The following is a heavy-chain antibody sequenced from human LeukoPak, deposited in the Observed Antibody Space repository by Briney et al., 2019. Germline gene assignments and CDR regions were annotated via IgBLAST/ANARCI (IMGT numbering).Heavy chain of an antibody. D-gene: IGHD3-3*01. CDR1: GLNVRSNH. CDR2: ISGSGGST. J-gene: IGHJ3*02. Sequence: QSGGSLRLSCAASGLNVRSNHMSWVRQAPGKGLEWVSAISGSGGSTYYADSVKGRFTISRDNSKNTLYLQMNSLRAEDTAVYYCAKDHSLEWLLSYAFDIWGQGTMVTVSS. CDR3: AKDHSLEWLLSYAFDI. V-gene: IGHV3-23*01.